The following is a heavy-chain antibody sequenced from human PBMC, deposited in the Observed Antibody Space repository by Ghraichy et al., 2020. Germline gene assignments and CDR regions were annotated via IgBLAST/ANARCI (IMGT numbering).Heavy chain of an antibody. J-gene: IGHJ4*02. CDR1: GFTVSSNY. CDR2: IYSGGST. V-gene: IGHV3-53*01. CDR3: ARSVSSGWYSFDY. D-gene: IGHD6-19*01. Sequence: GESLNISCAASGFTVSSNYMSWVRQAPGKGLEWVSVIYSGGSTYYADSVKGRFTISRDNSKNTLYLQMNSLRAEDTAVYYCARSVSSGWYSFDYWGQGTLVTVSS.